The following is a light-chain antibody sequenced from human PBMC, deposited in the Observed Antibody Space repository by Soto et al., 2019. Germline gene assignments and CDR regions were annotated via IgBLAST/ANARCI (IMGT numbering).Light chain of an antibody. CDR2: GAS. V-gene: IGKV3-15*01. J-gene: IGKJ2*01. CDR3: QQYHNWLPNT. Sequence: EIVMTQSPATLSVSPGERATLSCRASQSVSSNLAWYQQKPGQAPRLLIYGASTRATGIPARFSGSGSGTEFTLTISSLHSEDFAVYYCQQYHNWLPNTFGQGTKLEIK. CDR1: QSVSSN.